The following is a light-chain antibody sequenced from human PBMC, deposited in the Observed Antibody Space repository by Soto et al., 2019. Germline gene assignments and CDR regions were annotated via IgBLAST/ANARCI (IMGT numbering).Light chain of an antibody. CDR3: QQSYSTPST. CDR2: AAS. Sequence: DIQMTQSPSSLSASVGDRVTITCRASQSISSYLNWYQQKPGKAPKLLIYAASSLQSGVPSRFSGSGSGTDFTLTISSLQPEYFATYYCQQSYSTPSTFGQGT. CDR1: QSISSY. V-gene: IGKV1-39*01. J-gene: IGKJ1*01.